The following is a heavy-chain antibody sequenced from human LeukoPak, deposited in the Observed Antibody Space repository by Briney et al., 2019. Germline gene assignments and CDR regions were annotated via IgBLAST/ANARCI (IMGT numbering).Heavy chain of an antibody. CDR1: GFTFSSYA. CDR3: AKGDLQYYYDTSGYSHFDY. V-gene: IGHV3-30-3*01. Sequence: PGGSLRLSCAASGFTFSSYAMHWVRQAPGKGLEWVAVISYDGSNKYYADSVKGRFTISRDNSKNTLYLQMNSLRAEDTAVYYCAKGDLQYYYDTSGYSHFDYWGQGTLVTVSS. J-gene: IGHJ4*02. CDR2: ISYDGSNK. D-gene: IGHD3-22*01.